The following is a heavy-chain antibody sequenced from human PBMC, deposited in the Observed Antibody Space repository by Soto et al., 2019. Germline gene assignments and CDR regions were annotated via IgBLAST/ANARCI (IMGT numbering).Heavy chain of an antibody. Sequence: ASVKVSCKASGYTFTSYAMHWVRQAPGQRLERMGWINAGNGNTKYSQKFQGRVTITRDTSASTAYMELSSLRSEDTAVYYCARDRRMTPLTLNCFDPCGQTPLLTVSS. V-gene: IGHV1-3*01. D-gene: IGHD4-17*01. J-gene: IGHJ5*02. CDR3: ARDRRMTPLTLNCFDP. CDR2: INAGNGNT. CDR1: GYTFTSYA.